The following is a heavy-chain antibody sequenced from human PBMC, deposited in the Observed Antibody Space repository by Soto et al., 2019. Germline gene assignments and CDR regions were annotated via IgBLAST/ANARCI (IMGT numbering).Heavy chain of an antibody. D-gene: IGHD3-10*01. Sequence: VQLVQSGAEVKKPGASVKVSCKASGYTFTSYGISWVRQAPGQGLDWMGWISGYNGDTGYAQKLQGRVTMTTDTSTSTADMELRSLRSDDTAVYYCARDVSGFTFDIWGQGTMVTVSS. J-gene: IGHJ3*02. CDR2: ISGYNGDT. V-gene: IGHV1-18*01. CDR3: ARDVSGFTFDI. CDR1: GYTFTSYG.